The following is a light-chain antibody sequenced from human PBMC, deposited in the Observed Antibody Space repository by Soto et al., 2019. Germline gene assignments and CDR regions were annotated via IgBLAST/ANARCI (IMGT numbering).Light chain of an antibody. CDR2: DVS. CDR1: SKEVGGNNY. J-gene: IGLJ1*01. Sequence: QSVLTQPASVSGSPGQSITISCTGTSKEVGGNNYVSWYQPHPGRAPKLLIYDVSNRPSGVSNRFSGSKSGNTASLTISGLQAEDEADYYCNSYRSSSTRYVFGSGTKGTVL. V-gene: IGLV2-14*03. CDR3: NSYRSSSTRYV.